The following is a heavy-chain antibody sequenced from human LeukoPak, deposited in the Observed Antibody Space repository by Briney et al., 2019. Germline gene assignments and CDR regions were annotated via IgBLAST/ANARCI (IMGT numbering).Heavy chain of an antibody. CDR2: VSGSGITT. J-gene: IGHJ4*02. D-gene: IGHD3-22*01. Sequence: GGSLRLSCAASGFTFSSYAMSWVRQAPGKGLEWVSAVSGSGITTYYSDSVKGRFTISRDNSKNTVFLQMSSLRAEDTAVYYCAKDYYYDSSGYYAYTYYFDYWGQGNLVTVSS. CDR1: GFTFSSYA. V-gene: IGHV3-23*01. CDR3: AKDYYYDSSGYYAYTYYFDY.